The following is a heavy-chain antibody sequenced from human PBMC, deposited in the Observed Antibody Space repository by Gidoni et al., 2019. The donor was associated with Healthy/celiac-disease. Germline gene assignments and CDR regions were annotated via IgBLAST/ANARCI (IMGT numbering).Heavy chain of an antibody. CDR2: IYSGGST. J-gene: IGHJ4*02. Sequence: EVQLVESGGGLVQPGGSLRLSCAASGFTVSSHYMSWVRQAPGKGLEWVSVIYSGGSTYYADSVKGRFTISRDNSKNTLYLQMNSLRAEDTAVYYCARGRWFGEFSYWGQGTLITVSS. CDR1: GFTVSSHY. CDR3: ARGRWFGEFSY. V-gene: IGHV3-66*01. D-gene: IGHD3-10*01.